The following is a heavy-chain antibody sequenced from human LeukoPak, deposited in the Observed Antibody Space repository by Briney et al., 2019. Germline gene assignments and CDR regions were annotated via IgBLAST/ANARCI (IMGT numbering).Heavy chain of an antibody. J-gene: IGHJ4*02. CDR2: ISSSGSTI. CDR3: ARDLLIARSGQQLAFGYDY. V-gene: IGHV3-11*01. Sequence: GGSLRLSCAASGFTFSDYYMSWIRQAPGKGLEWVSYISSSGSTIYYADSAKGRFTISRDNAKNSLYLQMNSLRVEDTAVYYCARDLLIARSGQQLAFGYDYWGQGTLVTVSS. D-gene: IGHD6-13*01. CDR1: GFTFSDYY.